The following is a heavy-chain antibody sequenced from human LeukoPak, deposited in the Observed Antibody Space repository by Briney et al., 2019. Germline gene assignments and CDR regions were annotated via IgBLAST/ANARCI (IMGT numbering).Heavy chain of an antibody. Sequence: GGSLRLSCAASGFTFSSYWMHWVRQAPGKGLVWVSRINSDGSSTSYADSVKGRFTISRDNAKNTPYLQMNSLRAEDTAVYYCARGRGYGSGTLPGYWGQGTLVTVSS. D-gene: IGHD3-10*01. CDR2: INSDGSST. V-gene: IGHV3-74*01. CDR3: ARGRGYGSGTLPGY. J-gene: IGHJ4*02. CDR1: GFTFSSYW.